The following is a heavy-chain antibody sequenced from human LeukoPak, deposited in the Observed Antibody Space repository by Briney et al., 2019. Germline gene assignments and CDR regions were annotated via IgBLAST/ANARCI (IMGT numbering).Heavy chain of an antibody. D-gene: IGHD3-3*01. V-gene: IGHV3-21*01. CDR1: GFTFSTYT. CDR3: ARETTTIFGVVPYYFDD. CDR2: ISSSSSYK. J-gene: IGHJ4*02. Sequence: PGGSLRLSCAASGFTFSTYTMSWVRQAPGKGLEWVSCISSSSSYKYYAGSVKGRVTISRDNAKNSLHLQMDSLKAEDTAVYYCARETTTIFGVVPYYFDDWGQGTLVTVFS.